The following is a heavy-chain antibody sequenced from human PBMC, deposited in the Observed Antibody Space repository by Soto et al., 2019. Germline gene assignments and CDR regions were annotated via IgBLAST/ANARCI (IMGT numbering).Heavy chain of an antibody. CDR2: INSDGSTT. V-gene: IGHV3-74*01. J-gene: IGHJ6*02. CDR1: GFTFSTYW. Sequence: EVQLVESGGGLVQPGGSLRLSCAASGFTFSTYWMHWVRQAPGKGLVWVSRINSDGSTTNYADSVKGRFTISRDNAKNTLYLQMNSMRAEDTAVYYCARDAYYDMGVWGQGTTVTVSS. CDR3: ARDAYYDMGV.